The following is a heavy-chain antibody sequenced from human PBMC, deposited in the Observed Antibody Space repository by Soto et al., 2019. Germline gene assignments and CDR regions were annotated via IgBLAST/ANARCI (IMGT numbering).Heavy chain of an antibody. CDR2: TRNKANRYTT. CDR1: GFTFSDHY. D-gene: IGHD3-9*01. Sequence: EVQLVESGGGLVQPGGSLRLSCAASGFTFSDHYMDWVRQAPGKGLEWVGRTRNKANRYTTEYAASVKGRFTISRDDSKNSLYLQMNSLKTEDTAVYYCAREAYYDILTGPNDAFDIWGQGTMVTVSS. CDR3: AREAYYDILTGPNDAFDI. J-gene: IGHJ3*02. V-gene: IGHV3-72*01.